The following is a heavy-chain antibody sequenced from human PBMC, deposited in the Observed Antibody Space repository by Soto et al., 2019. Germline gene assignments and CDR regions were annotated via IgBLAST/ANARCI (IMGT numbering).Heavy chain of an antibody. Sequence: QMKLVESGGGVVQPGTSLRLSCVASGFTFSAFGMHWVRQAQGKGLEWVAISSYGGSNKYYGDSVQGRFTISRDNSRDTLYLQMNSLRDEDTAVYYCAKGPLRFPDYCDYADYSYGLDVWGQGTTVTVSS. CDR1: GFTFSAFG. CDR3: AKGPLRFPDYCDYADYSYGLDV. V-gene: IGHV3-30*18. J-gene: IGHJ6*02. CDR2: SSYGGSNK. D-gene: IGHD4-17*01.